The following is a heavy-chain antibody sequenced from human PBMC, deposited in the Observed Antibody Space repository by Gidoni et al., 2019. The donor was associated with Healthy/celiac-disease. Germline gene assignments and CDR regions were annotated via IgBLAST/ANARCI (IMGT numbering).Heavy chain of an antibody. CDR3: TSIAVAGTGRGFDY. J-gene: IGHJ4*02. Sequence: EVQLVESGGGLVQPGGSLQLPCPASGFPFSGSAMPWVRRASGNGLEWVGRIRSKANSYATAYAASVKGRFTISRDDSKNTAYLQMNSLKTEDTAVYYCTSIAVAGTGRGFDYWGQGTLVTVSS. D-gene: IGHD6-19*01. CDR1: GFPFSGSA. V-gene: IGHV3-73*02. CDR2: IRSKANSYAT.